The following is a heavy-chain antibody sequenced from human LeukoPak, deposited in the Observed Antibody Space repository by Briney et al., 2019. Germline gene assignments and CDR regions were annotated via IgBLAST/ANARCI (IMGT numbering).Heavy chain of an antibody. CDR2: IIPIFGTA. CDR3: ARGLYYGSGSYPDAFDI. J-gene: IGHJ3*02. D-gene: IGHD3-10*01. V-gene: IGHV1-69*13. Sequence: GASVKVSCKASGYTFTSYAISWVRQAPGQGLEWMGGIIPIFGTANYAQKFQGRVTITADESTSTAYMELSSLRSEDTAVYYCARGLYYGSGSYPDAFDIWGQGTIVTVSS. CDR1: GYTFTSYA.